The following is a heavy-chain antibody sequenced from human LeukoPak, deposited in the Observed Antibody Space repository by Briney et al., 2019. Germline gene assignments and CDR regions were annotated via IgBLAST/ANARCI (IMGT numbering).Heavy chain of an antibody. Sequence: PGRALRLSCAASGFTFSSYGMHWVREAPGQGLEWVANMKYDGIEKYYVASVRGRFTISRDDAKNSLSLQMNNMRAEDTVVYYCAFNNNFKYWGQGTQVTVSS. CDR1: GFTFSSYG. V-gene: IGHV3-7*01. D-gene: IGHD4-11*01. CDR2: MKYDGIEK. J-gene: IGHJ4*02. CDR3: AFNNNFKY.